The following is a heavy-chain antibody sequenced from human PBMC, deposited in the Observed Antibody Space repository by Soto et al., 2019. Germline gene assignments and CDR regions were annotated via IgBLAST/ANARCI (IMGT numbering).Heavy chain of an antibody. CDR3: GRVESSGYYFCYYGMVV. Sequence: GGSLRLSCAASGFTVSSNYMSWVRQAPGKGLEWVSVIYSGGSTYYADSVKGRFTISRDNSKNTLYLQMNSLRAEDTAVYYCGRVESSGYYFCYYGMVVWGQGTTVTVSS. CDR1: GFTVSSNY. CDR2: IYSGGST. D-gene: IGHD3-22*01. J-gene: IGHJ6*02. V-gene: IGHV3-66*01.